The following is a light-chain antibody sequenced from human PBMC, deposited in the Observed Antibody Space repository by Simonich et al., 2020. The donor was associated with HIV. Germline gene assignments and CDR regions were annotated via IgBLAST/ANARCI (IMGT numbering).Light chain of an antibody. CDR1: SGHSSYA. V-gene: IGLV4-69*01. CDR3: QTWGTGILV. Sequence: QLVLTQSPSASASLGASVKLTCTLSSGHSSYAIAWHQQQPEKGPRYLMKVNSDGSHSKGDGSPDRFSGSSSGDERYLTISSLQSEDETDYYCQTWGTGILVFGGGTKLTVL. J-gene: IGLJ3*02. CDR2: VNSDGSH.